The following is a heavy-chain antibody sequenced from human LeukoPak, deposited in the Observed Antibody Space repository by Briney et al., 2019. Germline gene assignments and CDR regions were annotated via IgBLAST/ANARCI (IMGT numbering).Heavy chain of an antibody. Sequence: SETLSLTCTVSGDSISSGYSYWSWIRQPPGKGLEWIGYIYSSGNTYYNPSLKSLITMSVDTSKNQFSLKLTSVTAADTAVYYCARSSGWDAFDIWGQGTMVTVSS. CDR3: ARSSGWDAFDI. CDR2: IYSSGNT. J-gene: IGHJ3*02. CDR1: GDSISSGYSY. V-gene: IGHV4-30-4*01. D-gene: IGHD3-22*01.